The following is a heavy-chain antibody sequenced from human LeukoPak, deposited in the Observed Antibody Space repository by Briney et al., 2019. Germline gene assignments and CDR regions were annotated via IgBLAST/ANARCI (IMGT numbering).Heavy chain of an antibody. CDR1: GITLSRYW. V-gene: IGHV3-74*01. Sequence: QPGGSLRLSCAASGITLSRYWMHWVRQAPGKGLVWVSRIRSDGTTTTYADSVKGRFTVSRDNAKNTLYLQMNSLRAEDTAVYYFATLDNSYCTSTTCQAADYWGQGTPVTVSS. CDR2: IRSDGTTT. CDR3: ATLDNSYCTSTTCQAADY. J-gene: IGHJ4*02. D-gene: IGHD2-2*01.